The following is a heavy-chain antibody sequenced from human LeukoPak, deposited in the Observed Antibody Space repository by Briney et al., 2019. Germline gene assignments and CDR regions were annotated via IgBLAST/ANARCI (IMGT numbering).Heavy chain of an antibody. D-gene: IGHD2-2*01. CDR1: GYTFSNFG. V-gene: IGHV1-18*01. CDR3: ARDGTSTDDY. J-gene: IGHJ4*02. CDR2: VSGNNDNP. Sequence: ASVRVSRKPSGYTFSNFGINWVRPAPGQGHEWMGWVSGNNDNPNYGQKFQGRFTVTTDSSTSTAYMELRNLTVVDTAVYYCARDGTSTDDYWGQGTLVTVSS.